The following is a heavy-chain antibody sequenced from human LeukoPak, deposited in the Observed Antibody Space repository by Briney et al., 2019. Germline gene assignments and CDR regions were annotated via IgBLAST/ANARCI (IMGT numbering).Heavy chain of an antibody. D-gene: IGHD6-19*01. V-gene: IGHV4-34*01. Sequence: SETLSLTCTVYGGSFSGYYWSWIRQPPGKGLEWIGEINDSGSTNYNPSLKSRVTISVDTSKNQFSLKLSSVTAADTAVYYCARDLMRRRIAVAESWGQGTLVTVSS. CDR2: INDSGST. J-gene: IGHJ5*02. CDR1: GGSFSGYY. CDR3: ARDLMRRRIAVAES.